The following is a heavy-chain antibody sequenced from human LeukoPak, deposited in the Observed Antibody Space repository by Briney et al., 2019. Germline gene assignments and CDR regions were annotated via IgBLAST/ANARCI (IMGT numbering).Heavy chain of an antibody. CDR1: GFTFSSYW. V-gene: IGHV3-7*01. J-gene: IGHJ3*02. CDR2: IKQDGSGK. Sequence: GGSLRLSCAASGFTFSSYWMSWVRQAPGKGLEWVANIKQDGSGKYYVDSVKGRFTISRDNAKNSLYLQMNSLRAEDTAVYFCARGLDCSSTNCFGLYAFDMWGQGTMVTVS. D-gene: IGHD2-2*01. CDR3: ARGLDCSSTNCFGLYAFDM.